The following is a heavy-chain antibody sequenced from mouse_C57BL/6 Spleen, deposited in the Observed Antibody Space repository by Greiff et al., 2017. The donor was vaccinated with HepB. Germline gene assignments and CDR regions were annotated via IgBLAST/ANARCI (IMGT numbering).Heavy chain of an antibody. J-gene: IGHJ3*01. CDR2: IDPETGGT. D-gene: IGHD1-1*02. Sequence: VQLQQSGAELVRPGASVTLSCKASGYTFTDYEMHWVKQTPVHGLEWIGAIDPETGGTAYNQKFEGKAILTADKSSSTAYMELRSLTSEDSAVYYCTRSSPYGAYWGQGTLVTVSA. CDR3: TRSSPYGAY. V-gene: IGHV1-15*01. CDR1: GYTFTDYE.